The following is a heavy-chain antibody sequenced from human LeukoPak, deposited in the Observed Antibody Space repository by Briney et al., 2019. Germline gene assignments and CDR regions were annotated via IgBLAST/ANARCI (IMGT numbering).Heavy chain of an antibody. J-gene: IGHJ4*02. CDR1: GFTFSSYS. Sequence: PGGSLRLSCAASGFTFSSYSMNWVRQAPGKGLEWVSSISSSSSYIYYADSVKGRFTIPRDNAENSLYLQMNSLRVEDTAFYYCARDLAYSRLDYWGQGMLVTVSS. CDR2: ISSSSSYI. CDR3: ARDLAYSRLDY. D-gene: IGHD5-18*01. V-gene: IGHV3-21*01.